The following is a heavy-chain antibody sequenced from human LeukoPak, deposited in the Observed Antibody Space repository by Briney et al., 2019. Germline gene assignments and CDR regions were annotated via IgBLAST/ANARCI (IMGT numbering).Heavy chain of an antibody. Sequence: SETLSLTCTVSGGSISSSSYYWGWIRQPPGKGLEWIGSIYYSGSTYYNPSLKSRVTISVDTSKNQFSLKLSSVTAADTAVYYCARDNYYYDSSGYYYFDYWAREPWSPSPQ. CDR3: ARDNYYYDSSGYYYFDY. CDR2: IYYSGST. J-gene: IGHJ4*02. CDR1: GGSISSSSYY. D-gene: IGHD3-22*01. V-gene: IGHV4-39*07.